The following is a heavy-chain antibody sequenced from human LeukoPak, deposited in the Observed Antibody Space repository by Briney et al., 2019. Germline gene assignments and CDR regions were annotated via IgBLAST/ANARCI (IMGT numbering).Heavy chain of an antibody. J-gene: IGHJ4*02. Sequence: PGGSLRLPCAASGFTFSSYDMHWVRQATGKGLEWVSAIGTAGDTYYPGSVKGRFTISRENAKNSLYLQMNSLRAGDTAVYYCAAANLRLGELSLYYWGQGTLVTVSS. CDR3: AAANLRLGELSLYY. D-gene: IGHD3-16*02. V-gene: IGHV3-13*01. CDR2: IGTAGDT. CDR1: GFTFSSYD.